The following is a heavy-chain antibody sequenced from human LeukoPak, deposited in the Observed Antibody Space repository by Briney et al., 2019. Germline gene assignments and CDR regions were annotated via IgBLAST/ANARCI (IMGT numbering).Heavy chain of an antibody. V-gene: IGHV1-46*01. CDR2: IDPSGGST. Sequence: ASVKVSCKASGYTFTAYYMHWARQAPGQGLEWMGVIDPSGGSTSYAQRFQDRVTMTSDTSTSTVYMELSSLRSEDTAVYYCARGDGDSDSNGVLMGWFDPWGQGTLVTVSS. CDR1: GYTFTAYY. CDR3: ARGDGDSDSNGVLMGWFDP. D-gene: IGHD3-22*01. J-gene: IGHJ5*02.